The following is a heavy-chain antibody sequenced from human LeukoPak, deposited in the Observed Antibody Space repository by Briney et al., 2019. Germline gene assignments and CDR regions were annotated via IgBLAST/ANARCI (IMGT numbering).Heavy chain of an antibody. CDR1: GFTFSSNW. D-gene: IGHD5-12*01. CDR2: INSDGSST. V-gene: IGHV3-74*01. CDR3: AREPRGIVATTQGYYYYYYGMDV. Sequence: GGSLRLSCAASGFTFSSNWMHWVRQAPGKGLVWVSRINSDGSSTSYADSVKGRFTISRDNAKNTLYLQMNSLRAEDTAVYYCAREPRGIVATTQGYYYYYYGMDVWGQGTTVTVSS. J-gene: IGHJ6*02.